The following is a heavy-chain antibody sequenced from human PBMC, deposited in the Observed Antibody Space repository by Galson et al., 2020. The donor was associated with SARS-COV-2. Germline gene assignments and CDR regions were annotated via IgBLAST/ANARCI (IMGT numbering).Heavy chain of an antibody. D-gene: IGHD6-6*01. J-gene: IGHJ4*02. CDR3: AAFVARPVY. V-gene: IGHV1-58*01. Sequence: SVKVSCQSSGFTFTRSAVQSVRQARGQHLEWIGWIDLGRGKTHSEQKFQERVTITRAMSTSTAYMELSSLRYADTAVYYCAAFVARPVYWGQGTLVTVCS. CDR2: IDLGRGKT. CDR1: GFTFTRSA.